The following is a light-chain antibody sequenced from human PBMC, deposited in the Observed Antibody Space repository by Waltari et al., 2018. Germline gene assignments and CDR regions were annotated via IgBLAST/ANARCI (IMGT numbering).Light chain of an antibody. J-gene: IGLJ2*01. CDR2: GQS. Sequence: SSELTPDPTVSVALGQTVRITCQVDSPRRHYPSWYQQRPGQAPILVFYGQSSRPSGIPDRFSGSISGNTASLTITGAQAEDEADYYCHSRDSSSTRFFGGGTRLTV. V-gene: IGLV3-19*01. CDR1: SPRRHY. CDR3: HSRDSSSTRF.